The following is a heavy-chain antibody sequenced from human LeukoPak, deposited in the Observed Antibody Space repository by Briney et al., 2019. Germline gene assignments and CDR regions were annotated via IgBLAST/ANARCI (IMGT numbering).Heavy chain of an antibody. Sequence: ASVKVSCKASGYTFNNYGIYWVRQAPGQGLEWMGWISVYNNNSDSAQNLQGRLTMTTDRSTSTAYMELSSLTSDDTAVYYCARDLYRGIRGVSTFGYWGQGTLVTVSS. CDR1: GYTFNNYG. CDR2: ISVYNNNS. V-gene: IGHV1-18*01. J-gene: IGHJ4*02. D-gene: IGHD3-10*01. CDR3: ARDLYRGIRGVSTFGY.